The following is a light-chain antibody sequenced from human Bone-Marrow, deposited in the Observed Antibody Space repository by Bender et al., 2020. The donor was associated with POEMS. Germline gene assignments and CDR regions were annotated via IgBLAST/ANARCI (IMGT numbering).Light chain of an antibody. Sequence: SYVLTQPPTVSVAPRQTATITCGGNDIGDKSVHWYQQKPGQAPVLVVYEDYDRPSGIPERISGSNSGNTATLIIRRVEAGDEADYYCQVWERSSDLWLFGGGTKVTVL. V-gene: IGLV3-21*02. J-gene: IGLJ3*02. CDR3: QVWERSSDLWL. CDR1: DIGDKS. CDR2: EDY.